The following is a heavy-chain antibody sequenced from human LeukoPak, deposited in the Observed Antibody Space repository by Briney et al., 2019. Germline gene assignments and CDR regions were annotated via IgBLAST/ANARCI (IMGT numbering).Heavy chain of an antibody. CDR3: ARDRGAYSNYGGFDY. CDR1: GFTFSSYA. Sequence: GGSLRLSCAASGFTFSSYAVHLVRQAPGKGLEWVAVISYDGSNEYYADSVKGRFTISRDNSKNTLYLQMNSLRAEDTAVYYCARDRGAYSNYGGFDYWGQGTLVTVSS. CDR2: ISYDGSNE. D-gene: IGHD4-11*01. J-gene: IGHJ4*02. V-gene: IGHV3-30-3*01.